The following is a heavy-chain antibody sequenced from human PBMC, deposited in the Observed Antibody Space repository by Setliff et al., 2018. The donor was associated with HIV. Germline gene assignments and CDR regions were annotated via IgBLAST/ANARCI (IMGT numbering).Heavy chain of an antibody. CDR1: GFTFGDHA. CDR2: MTNTGNVI. CDR3: ARGLDTATVRHYFDH. V-gene: IGHV3-30-3*01. J-gene: IGHJ4*02. D-gene: IGHD5-18*01. Sequence: PGGSLRLSCVASGFTFGDHAMHWVRQAPGKGLECVSLMTNTGNVINYADSVKGRFTISRDNSRNTLYLQMSGLRIEDTATYFCARGLDTATVRHYFDHWGQGALVTVSS.